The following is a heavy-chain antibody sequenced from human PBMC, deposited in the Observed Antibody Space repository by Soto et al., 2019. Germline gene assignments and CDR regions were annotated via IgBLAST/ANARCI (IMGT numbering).Heavy chain of an antibody. Sequence: APVKVSSKACRGAFRSCSIRWVRQAPGQGLEGMGGIIPIFGTANYAQKFQGRVTITADESTSTAYMELSSLRSEDTAVYYCAATLDGYNYQGGLYYYGMDVWGQGTTVTVSS. D-gene: IGHD5-12*01. CDR3: AATLDGYNYQGGLYYYGMDV. J-gene: IGHJ6*02. CDR2: IIPIFGTA. V-gene: IGHV1-69*13. CDR1: RGAFRSCS.